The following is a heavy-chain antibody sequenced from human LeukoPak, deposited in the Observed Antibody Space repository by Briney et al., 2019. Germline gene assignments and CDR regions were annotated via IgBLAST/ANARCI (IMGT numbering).Heavy chain of an antibody. CDR1: GFTFNSYD. CDR3: ARENYEILTGYYFPAGGQNWFDP. V-gene: IGHV3-23*01. D-gene: IGHD3-9*01. Sequence: TGGSLRLSCAASGFTFNSYDMTWVRQAPGKGLEWVSAISNSGDNTYYADSVKGRFTISRDNAKTSLYLQMNSLRAEDTAVYYCARENYEILTGYYFPAGGQNWFDPWGQGTLVTVSS. J-gene: IGHJ5*02. CDR2: ISNSGDNT.